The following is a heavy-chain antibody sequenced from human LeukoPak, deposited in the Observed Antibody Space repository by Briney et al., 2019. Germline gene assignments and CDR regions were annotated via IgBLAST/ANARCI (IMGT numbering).Heavy chain of an antibody. J-gene: IGHJ4*02. D-gene: IGHD3-22*01. V-gene: IGHV4-39*01. CDR1: GGSISSSSYY. CDR3: ARVDYDSSGYPYYFDY. CDR2: IYYSGSI. Sequence: SETLSLTCTVSGGSISSSSYYWGWIRQPPGKGLEWIGSIYYSGSINYNPSLKSRVTISVDTPKNQFSLKLSSVTAADTAVYYCARVDYDSSGYPYYFDYWGQGTLVTVSS.